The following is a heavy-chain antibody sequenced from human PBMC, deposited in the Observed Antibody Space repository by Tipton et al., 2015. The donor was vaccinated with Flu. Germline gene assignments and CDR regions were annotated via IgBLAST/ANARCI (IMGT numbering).Heavy chain of an antibody. V-gene: IGHV3-30*19. D-gene: IGHD3-22*01. CDR2: ISSDGSNK. CDR3: AKDSSGYSIFFDY. Sequence: LRLSCAASGFTFSSYGMHWVRQAPGKGLEWVAVISSDGSNKYYADSVKGRFTISRDNSKNTLYLQMNSLRAEDTAVYYCAKDSSGYSIFFDYWGQGTLVTVSS. CDR1: GFTFSSYG. J-gene: IGHJ4*02.